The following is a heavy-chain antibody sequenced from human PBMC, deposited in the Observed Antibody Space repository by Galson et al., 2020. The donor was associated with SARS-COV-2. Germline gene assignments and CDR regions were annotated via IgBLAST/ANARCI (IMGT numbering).Heavy chain of an antibody. J-gene: IGHJ4*02. CDR3: ARDRGPMVQGVIGH. CDR1: GFTFSSYA. CDR2: ISYDGSNK. V-gene: IGHV3-30*04. Sequence: GGSLRLSCAASGFTFSSYAMHWVRQAPGKGLEWVAVISYDGSNKYYADSVKGRFTISRDNSKNTLYLQMNSLRAEDTAVYYCARDRGPMVQGVIGHWGQGTLVTVSS. D-gene: IGHD3-10*01.